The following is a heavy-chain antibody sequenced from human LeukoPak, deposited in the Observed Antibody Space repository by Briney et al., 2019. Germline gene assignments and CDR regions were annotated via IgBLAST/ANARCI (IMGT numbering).Heavy chain of an antibody. CDR2: IFYSGST. Sequence: PSETLSLTCTVSGGSISTSSYYWGWVRQPPGKGLEWIGNIFYSGSTYYSPSLKSRVTISLDTSRNQFSLKLSSVTAADTAVYYCARFYYGDFNFDYWGQGTLVTVSS. CDR3: ARFYYGDFNFDY. D-gene: IGHD4-17*01. V-gene: IGHV4-39*07. J-gene: IGHJ4*02. CDR1: GGSISTSSYY.